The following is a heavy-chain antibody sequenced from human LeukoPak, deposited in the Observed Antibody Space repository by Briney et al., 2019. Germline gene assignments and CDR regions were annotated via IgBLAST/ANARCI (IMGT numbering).Heavy chain of an antibody. CDR1: GFTVNNKY. Sequence: GGSLRLSCAASGFTVNNKYMTWVRQAPGKGLEWVSLIYNDGRTYYADSVKGRCTISRDNLKNVLYLQMNSLKVEGTALYYCARGLFLSGYLDAFDIWGQGTVVTVSS. J-gene: IGHJ3*02. CDR2: IYNDGRT. D-gene: IGHD3-22*01. V-gene: IGHV3-53*01. CDR3: ARGLFLSGYLDAFDI.